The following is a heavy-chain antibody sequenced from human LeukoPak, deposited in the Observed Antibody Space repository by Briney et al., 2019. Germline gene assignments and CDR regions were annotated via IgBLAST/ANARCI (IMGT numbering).Heavy chain of an antibody. V-gene: IGHV4-38-2*02. CDR1: GYSISSGYY. D-gene: IGHD3-22*01. J-gene: IGHJ4*02. CDR3: ARHVLNRYYDSSGYFDY. Sequence: KPSETLSLTCTVSGYSISSGYYWGWIRQPPGKGLEWIGSIYHSGSTYYNPSLKSRVTISVDTSKNQFSLKLSSVTAADTAVYYCARHVLNRYYDSSGYFDYWGQGTLVTVSS. CDR2: IYHSGST.